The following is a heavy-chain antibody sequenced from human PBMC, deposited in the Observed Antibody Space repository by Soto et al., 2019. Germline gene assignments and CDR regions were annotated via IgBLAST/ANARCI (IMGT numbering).Heavy chain of an antibody. J-gene: IGHJ6*02. CDR2: IIPIFGTA. CDR1: GGTFSSYA. D-gene: IGHD4-4*01. Sequence: ASVKGLCKASGGTFSSYAISWVRQAPGQGLEWMGGIIPIFGTANYAQKFQGRVTITADESTSTAYMELSSLRSEDTAVYYCARERATVTSSGMDVWGQGTTVTVSS. CDR3: ARERATVTSSGMDV. V-gene: IGHV1-69*13.